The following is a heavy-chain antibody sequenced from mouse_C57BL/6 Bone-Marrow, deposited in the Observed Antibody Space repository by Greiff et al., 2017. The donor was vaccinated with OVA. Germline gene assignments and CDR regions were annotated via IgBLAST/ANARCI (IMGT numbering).Heavy chain of an antibody. J-gene: IGHJ2*01. CDR3: VRGGFDY. CDR1: GFSFNTYA. V-gene: IGHV10-1*01. CDR2: IRSKSNNYAT. Sequence: EVKLMESGGGLVQPKGSLKLSCAASGFSFNTYAMNWVRQAPGQGLEWVARIRSKSNNYATYYADSVKDRFTISRDDSESMLYLQMNNLKTEDTAMYYCVRGGFDYWGQGTTLTVSS.